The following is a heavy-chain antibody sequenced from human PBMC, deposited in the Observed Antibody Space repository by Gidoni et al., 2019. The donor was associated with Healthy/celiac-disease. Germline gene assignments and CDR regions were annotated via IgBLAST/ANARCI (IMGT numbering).Heavy chain of an antibody. CDR3: ARDGLDIVVVVAATPSLGRLDP. D-gene: IGHD2-15*01. CDR1: GFTFSSYA. CDR2: ISYDGSNK. Sequence: QVQLVASGGGVVQPGRSLRLSCAASGFTFSSYAMHWVRQAPGTGLEWVAVISYDGSNKYYADSVKGRFTISRDNSKNTLYLQMNSLGAEDTAVYYCARDGLDIVVVVAATPSLGRLDPWGQGTLVTVSS. J-gene: IGHJ5*02. V-gene: IGHV3-30*04.